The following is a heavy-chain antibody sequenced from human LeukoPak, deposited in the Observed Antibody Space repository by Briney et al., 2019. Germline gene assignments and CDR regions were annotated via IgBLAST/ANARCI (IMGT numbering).Heavy chain of an antibody. CDR3: AREESGLRYFDWLNPYYMDV. V-gene: IGHV3-11*01. J-gene: IGHJ6*03. Sequence: GGSLRLSCAASGFTFSDYYMSWIRQAPGKGLEWVSYISSSGSTIYYADSVKGRFTISRDNAKNSLYLQMDSLRAEDTAVYYCAREESGLRYFDWLNPYYMDVWGKGTTVTISS. CDR1: GFTFSDYY. CDR2: ISSSGSTI. D-gene: IGHD3-9*01.